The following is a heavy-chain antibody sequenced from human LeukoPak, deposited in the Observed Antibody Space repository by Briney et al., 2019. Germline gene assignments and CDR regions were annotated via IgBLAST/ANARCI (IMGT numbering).Heavy chain of an antibody. CDR3: SREIGPFCPFGF. Sequence: SETLSLTCTVSGDSISSYYWSWIRQPAGKGLEWIGRMYVSGSTNYNPSLKSRVTMSVDKSSNQLSLHLTSVTAADTATYFCSREIGPFCPFGFGGQGTLSSSPQ. V-gene: IGHV4-4*07. D-gene: IGHD3-3*01. CDR1: GDSISSYY. CDR2: MYVSGST. J-gene: IGHJ4*02.